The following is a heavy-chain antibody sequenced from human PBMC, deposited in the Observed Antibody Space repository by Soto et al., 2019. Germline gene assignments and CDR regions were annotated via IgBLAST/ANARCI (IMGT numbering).Heavy chain of an antibody. CDR3: ARDPRDTAMVGSGWFDP. Sequence: QVQLVQSGAEVKKPGASVKVSCKASGYTFSSYGISWVRQAPGQGLEWMGWISAYNGNTNYAQKLQGRVTMTTDTSTSTAYMELRSLRSDDTAVYYCARDPRDTAMVGSGWFDPWGQGTLVTVSS. CDR2: ISAYNGNT. CDR1: GYTFSSYG. D-gene: IGHD5-18*01. V-gene: IGHV1-18*01. J-gene: IGHJ5*02.